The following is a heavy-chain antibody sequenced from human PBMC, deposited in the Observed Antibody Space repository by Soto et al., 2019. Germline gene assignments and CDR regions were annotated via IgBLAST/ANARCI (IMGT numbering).Heavy chain of an antibody. J-gene: IGHJ4*02. Sequence: EVQLVESGGGLVQPGGSLRLSCAASGFTFSNYWMSWVRQAPGKGLEWVANIKQDGSENYYVDSVKGRFTTSRDNTKNSLYLQSNSLSAEDTAVYYWARDHINGWNFDYWGRGTLVTVSS. CDR1: GFTFSNYW. D-gene: IGHD6-19*01. CDR3: ARDHINGWNFDY. CDR2: IKQDGSEN. V-gene: IGHV3-7*01.